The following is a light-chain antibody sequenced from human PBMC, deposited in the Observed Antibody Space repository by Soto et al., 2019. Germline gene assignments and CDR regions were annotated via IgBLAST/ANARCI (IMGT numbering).Light chain of an antibody. CDR3: SSYVVSYNWV. CDR1: SSDVGAYDY. CDR2: QVT. Sequence: QSALTQPPSASGSPGQSVTISCTGTSSDVGAYDYVSWFQQHPGKAPKLIIYQVTKRPSGVPDRFSGSKSGNTASLTVSGLQAEDEPDYFCSSYVVSYNWVFGGGTKLTVL. J-gene: IGLJ3*02. V-gene: IGLV2-8*01.